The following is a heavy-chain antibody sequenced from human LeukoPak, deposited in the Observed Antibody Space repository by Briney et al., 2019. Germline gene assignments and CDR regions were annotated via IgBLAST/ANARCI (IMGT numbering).Heavy chain of an antibody. J-gene: IGHJ4*02. D-gene: IGHD6-19*01. CDR3: ARGYSSACYG. V-gene: IGHV3-7*05. Sequence: PGGSLRLSRAASGFSFSSYWMNWVRQAPGKRLEWVANIKEDGSEKYYVDSVKGRFTISRDNAKNSLYLQMNSLRAEDTAVYYCARGYSSACYGWGQGTLVTVSS. CDR1: GFSFSSYW. CDR2: IKEDGSEK.